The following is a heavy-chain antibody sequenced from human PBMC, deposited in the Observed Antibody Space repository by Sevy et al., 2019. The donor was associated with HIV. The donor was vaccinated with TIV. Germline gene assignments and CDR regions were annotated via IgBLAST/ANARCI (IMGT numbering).Heavy chain of an antibody. D-gene: IGHD5-12*01. CDR2: ISSSGSTI. CDR3: ARVATAVDFDY. J-gene: IGHJ4*02. Sequence: GGSLRLSCAASGFTFSSYEMNWVRQAPGKGLEWVSYISSSGSTIYYADSVKGRFTISRDNAKNSLYLQMNSLRAEDTAVYYCARVATAVDFDYWGQRTLVTVSS. CDR1: GFTFSSYE. V-gene: IGHV3-48*03.